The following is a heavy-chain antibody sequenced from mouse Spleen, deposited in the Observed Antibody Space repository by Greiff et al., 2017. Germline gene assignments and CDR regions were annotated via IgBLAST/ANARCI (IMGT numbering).Heavy chain of an antibody. D-gene: IGHD1-1*01. CDR2: ISSGGSYT. J-gene: IGHJ1*01. V-gene: IGHV5-9-3*01. CDR3: ARHYYYGSSGYFDV. CDR1: GFTFSSYA. Sequence: EVKLMESGGGLVKPGGSLKLSCAASGFTFSSYAMSWVRQTPEKRLEWVATISSGGSYTYYPDSVKGRFTISRDNAKNTLYLQMSSLRSEDTAMYYCARHYYYGSSGYFDVWGAGTTVTVSS.